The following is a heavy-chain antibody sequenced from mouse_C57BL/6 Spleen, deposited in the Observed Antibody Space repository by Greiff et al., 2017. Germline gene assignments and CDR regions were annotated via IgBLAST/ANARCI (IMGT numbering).Heavy chain of an antibody. CDR2: IDPANGNT. V-gene: IGHV14-3*01. J-gene: IGHJ1*03. CDR1: GFNIKNTY. D-gene: IGHD1-1*01. Sequence: VQLKESVAELVRPGASVKLSCTASGFNIKNTYMHWVKQRPEQGLEWIGRIDPANGNTKYAPKFQGKATITADTSSNTAYLQLSSLTSEDTAIYYCASGTTVVAHFDVWGTGTTVTVSS. CDR3: ASGTTVVAHFDV.